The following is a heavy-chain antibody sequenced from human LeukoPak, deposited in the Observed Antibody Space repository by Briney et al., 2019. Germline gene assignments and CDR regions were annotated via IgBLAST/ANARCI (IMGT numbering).Heavy chain of an antibody. CDR1: GYTSTSYY. V-gene: IGHV1-46*01. Sequence: ASVKVSCKASGYTSTSYYMHWVRQAPGQGLEWMGIINPSGGSTSYAQKFQGRVTMTRDTSTSTVYMELSSLRSEDTAVYYCATTHYYDSSGRLRGFDNWGQGTLVTVSS. CDR2: INPSGGST. J-gene: IGHJ4*02. CDR3: ATTHYYDSSGRLRGFDN. D-gene: IGHD3-22*01.